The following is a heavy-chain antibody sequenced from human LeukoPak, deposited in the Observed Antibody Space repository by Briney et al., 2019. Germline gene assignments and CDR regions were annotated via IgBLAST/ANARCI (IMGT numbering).Heavy chain of an antibody. CDR1: GFTFSSYS. D-gene: IGHD6-19*01. V-gene: IGHV3-21*01. CDR3: ARSPEVAGTGYFDY. J-gene: IGHJ4*02. CDR2: ISSGSSYI. Sequence: GGSLRLSCAASGFTFSSYSMNWVRQAPGKGLEWVSSISSGSSYIYYADSVKGRFTISRDNAKNSLYLQMNSLRAEDTAVYYCARSPEVAGTGYFDYWGQGTLVTVSS.